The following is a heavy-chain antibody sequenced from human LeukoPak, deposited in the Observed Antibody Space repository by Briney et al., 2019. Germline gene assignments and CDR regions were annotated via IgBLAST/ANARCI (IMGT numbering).Heavy chain of an antibody. CDR3: AKEGAYGALDGSWFDP. CDR2: IWYDGSEK. D-gene: IGHD5-12*01. Sequence: GGSLRLSCAASGFTFSQFGMHWVRQAPGKGLEWVVIIWYDGSEKFYGDSVKGRFTISRDNSKSMVYLQMNSLRAEDTALYYCAKEGAYGALDGSWFDPWGQGTLVTVSS. CDR1: GFTFSQFG. J-gene: IGHJ5*02. V-gene: IGHV3-33*06.